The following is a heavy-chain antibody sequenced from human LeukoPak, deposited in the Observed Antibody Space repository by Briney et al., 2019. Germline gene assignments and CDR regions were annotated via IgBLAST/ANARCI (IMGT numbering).Heavy chain of an antibody. D-gene: IGHD6-13*01. CDR3: AREEAAAGNFDY. Sequence: ASVKVSCKASGYTFTSYDINWVRQATGQGLEWMGWMNPNSGNTGYAQKFQGRVTITADKSTSTAYMELSSLRSEDTAVYYCAREEAAAGNFDYWGQGTLVTVSS. CDR1: GYTFTSYD. CDR2: MNPNSGNT. J-gene: IGHJ4*02. V-gene: IGHV1-8*01.